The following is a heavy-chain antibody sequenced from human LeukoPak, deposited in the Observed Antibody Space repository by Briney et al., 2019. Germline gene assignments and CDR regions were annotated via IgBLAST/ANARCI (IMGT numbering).Heavy chain of an antibody. J-gene: IGHJ4*02. Sequence: GGSLRLSCVASAFTFSDYWMHWVRQAPGKGLVWVSRISGNGNTRNYADSVKGRFTISRDNAESTLYLQMNSLRADDTAVYFCVRGNTGYGNFDYWGQGVLVTVSS. CDR2: ISGNGNTR. D-gene: IGHD5-12*01. V-gene: IGHV3-74*01. CDR1: AFTFSDYW. CDR3: VRGNTGYGNFDY.